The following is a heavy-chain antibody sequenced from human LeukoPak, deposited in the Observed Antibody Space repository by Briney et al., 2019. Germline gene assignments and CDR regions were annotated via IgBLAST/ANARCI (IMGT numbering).Heavy chain of an antibody. V-gene: IGHV3-48*03. Sequence: PGGSLRLSCAASGFTFSSYEMNWVRQAPGKGLEWVSYISSSGSTIYYADSVKGRFTISRDNAKNSLYLQMNSLRAEDTAVYYCARSYSSDWSSGRAGPYYFDNWGQGTLVTVSS. D-gene: IGHD6-19*01. CDR1: GFTFSSYE. CDR2: ISSSGSTI. J-gene: IGHJ4*02. CDR3: ARSYSSDWSSGRAGPYYFDN.